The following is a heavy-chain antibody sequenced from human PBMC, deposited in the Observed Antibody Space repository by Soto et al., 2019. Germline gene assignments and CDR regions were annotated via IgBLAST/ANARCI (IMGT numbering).Heavy chain of an antibody. V-gene: IGHV2-5*02. CDR3: AHVGGLEQWLYLLDH. CDR1: GFSLTTTGVG. J-gene: IGHJ4*02. Sequence: QITLKESGPSLVKPTQTLTLTCTFSGFSLTTTGVGVVWIRQPPGKALEWLALIYWDDDKHYSPSLRSRLTVTTDTTKNQLVLTLTNVDPADTGTSFCAHVGGLEQWLYLLDHWGQGTLVTVSS. D-gene: IGHD6-19*01. CDR2: IYWDDDK.